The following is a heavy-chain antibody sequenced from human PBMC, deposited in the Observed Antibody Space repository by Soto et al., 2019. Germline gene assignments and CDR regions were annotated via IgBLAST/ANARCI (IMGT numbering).Heavy chain of an antibody. Sequence: EVQLVESGGGLVKPGGSLRLSCAASGFTFSSYSMNWVRQAPGKGLEWVSSISSSSSYIYYADSVKGRFTISRDNAKNSLYLQMNSLRAEDTAVYYCAREDIVVVVAEGEAYYYGMDVWGQGTTVTVSS. CDR3: AREDIVVVVAEGEAYYYGMDV. CDR2: ISSSSSYI. J-gene: IGHJ6*02. D-gene: IGHD2-15*01. CDR1: GFTFSSYS. V-gene: IGHV3-21*01.